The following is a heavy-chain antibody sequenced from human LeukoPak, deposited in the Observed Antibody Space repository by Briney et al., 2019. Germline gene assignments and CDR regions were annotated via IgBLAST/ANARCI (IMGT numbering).Heavy chain of an antibody. Sequence: GGSLRLSCAASGFTFSSYWMSWVRQAPGKGLEWVANIKQDGSEKYYVDSVKGRFTISRDNAKNSLYLQMNSLRAEDTAVYYCARGIYDFWSGYYTSHYYYGTDVWGQGTTVTVSS. CDR3: ARGIYDFWSGYYTSHYYYGTDV. CDR1: GFTFSSYW. J-gene: IGHJ6*02. CDR2: IKQDGSEK. V-gene: IGHV3-7*01. D-gene: IGHD3-3*01.